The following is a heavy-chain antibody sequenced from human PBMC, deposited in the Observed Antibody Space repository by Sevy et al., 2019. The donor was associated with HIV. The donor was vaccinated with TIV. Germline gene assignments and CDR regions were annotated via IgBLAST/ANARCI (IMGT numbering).Heavy chain of an antibody. V-gene: IGHV3-15*01. CDR2: IKSNTDDATT. J-gene: IGHJ6*03. CDR3: TTLRITIFGVVFENYYYYYMDV. CDR1: GFTFSNAW. Sequence: GGSLRLSCEASGFTFSNAWMSWVRQTPGKGLEWVGRIKSNTDDATTKYAAPVKGRFTISRDDSKNTLYLQMNSLKTEDTAVYYCTTLRITIFGVVFENYYYYYMDVWGKGTTVTVSS. D-gene: IGHD3-3*01.